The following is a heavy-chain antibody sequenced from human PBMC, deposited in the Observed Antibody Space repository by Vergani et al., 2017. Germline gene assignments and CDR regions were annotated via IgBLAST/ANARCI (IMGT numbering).Heavy chain of an antibody. CDR1: GFTFSSYG. Sequence: QVQLVESGGGVVQPGGSLRLSCAASGFTFSSYGMHWVRQAPGKGLEWVAFIRYDGSNKYYADSVKGRFTISRDNSKNMVYLQMSSLRADDTAVYFCTKEPTGPGFGWSFFDYWGQGTLVTVSS. CDR3: TKEPTGPGFGWSFFDY. D-gene: IGHD3-3*01. CDR2: IRYDGSNK. V-gene: IGHV3-30*02. J-gene: IGHJ4*02.